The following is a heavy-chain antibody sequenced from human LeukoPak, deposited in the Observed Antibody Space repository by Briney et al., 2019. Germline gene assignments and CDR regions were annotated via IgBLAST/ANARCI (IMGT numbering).Heavy chain of an antibody. CDR3: ASTGPYSSSWAPAYGMDV. J-gene: IGHJ6*02. CDR1: GYTLTELS. V-gene: IGHV1-24*01. CDR2: FDPEDGET. Sequence: ASVKVSCKVSGYTLTELSMHWVRQAPGKGLEWMGGFDPEDGETIYAQKFQGRVTMTEDTSTGTAYMELSSLRSEDTAVYYCASTGPYSSSWAPAYGMDVWGQGTTVTVSS. D-gene: IGHD6-13*01.